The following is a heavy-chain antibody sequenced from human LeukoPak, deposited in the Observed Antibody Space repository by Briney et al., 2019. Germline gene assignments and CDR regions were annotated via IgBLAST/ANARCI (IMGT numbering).Heavy chain of an antibody. J-gene: IGHJ4*02. CDR1: GFTFSSYA. D-gene: IGHD5-18*01. CDR3: AKGQRGLRRSWLDY. V-gene: IGHV3-23*01. CDR2: ISGSGGST. Sequence: GVSLRLSCAASGFTFSSYAMSWVRQAPGKGLEWVSAISGSGGSTYYADSVKGRFTISRDNSKNTLYLQMNSLRAEDTAVYYCAKGQRGLRRSWLDYWGQGTLVTVSS.